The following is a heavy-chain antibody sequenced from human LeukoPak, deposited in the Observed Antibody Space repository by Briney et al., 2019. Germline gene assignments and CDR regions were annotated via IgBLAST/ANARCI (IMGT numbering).Heavy chain of an antibody. CDR3: ARGYLTPRWSQWLAGDAFDI. Sequence: SETLSLTCTVSGGSISSYYWSWIRQPAGKGLEWIGRIYTSGSTNYNPSLKSRVTMSVDTSKNQFSLKLSSVTAADTAVYYCARGYLTPRWSQWLAGDAFDIWGQGTMVTVSS. V-gene: IGHV4-4*07. CDR1: GGSISSYY. J-gene: IGHJ3*02. CDR2: IYTSGST. D-gene: IGHD6-19*01.